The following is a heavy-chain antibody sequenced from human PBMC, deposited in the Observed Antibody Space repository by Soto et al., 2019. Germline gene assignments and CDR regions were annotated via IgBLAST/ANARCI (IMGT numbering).Heavy chain of an antibody. V-gene: IGHV1-3*01. CDR3: ARDLGGWTDY. Sequence: EASVKVSCKASGYTFTSYAMQWVRQAPGQRLEWMGWINAGNGNTKYSQKFQGRVTITSDTSASTDYMELSSLRSEDTAVYYCARDLGGWTDYWGQGTLVTVSS. CDR1: GYTFTSYA. CDR2: INAGNGNT. J-gene: IGHJ4*02. D-gene: IGHD6-19*01.